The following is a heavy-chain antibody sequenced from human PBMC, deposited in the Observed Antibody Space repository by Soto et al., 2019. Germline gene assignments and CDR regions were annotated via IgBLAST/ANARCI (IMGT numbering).Heavy chain of an antibody. CDR3: ARIESIARNWFDP. J-gene: IGHJ5*02. CDR2: IDPVDSYA. CDR1: GFSFTNYW. D-gene: IGHD6-13*01. Sequence: LGESLKISCKGSGFSFTNYWISWVRQRPGKGLEWMGNIDPVDSYANYSPSFQGHVTFSVDTSISTAYLQWSSLKASDTAMYFCARIESIARNWFDPWGQGTLVTVSS. V-gene: IGHV5-10-1*01.